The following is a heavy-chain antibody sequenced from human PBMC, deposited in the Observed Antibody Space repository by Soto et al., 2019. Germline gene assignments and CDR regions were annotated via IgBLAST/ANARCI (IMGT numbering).Heavy chain of an antibody. CDR1: GYTFTSYG. J-gene: IGHJ6*03. V-gene: IGHV1-18*01. CDR2: ISAYNGNT. CDR3: ARGFRAGLYYYYYMDV. Sequence: ASLKVSCQASGYTFTSYGISWVLQAPGQGLEWMGWISAYNGNTNYAQKLQGRVTMTTDTSTSTAYMELRSLRSDDTAVYYCARGFRAGLYYYYYMDVWGKGTTVTVSS.